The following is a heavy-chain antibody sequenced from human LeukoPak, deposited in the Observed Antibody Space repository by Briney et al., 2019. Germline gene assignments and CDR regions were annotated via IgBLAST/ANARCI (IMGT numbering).Heavy chain of an antibody. Sequence: SETLSLTCAVYGGSFSGYYWSWIRQPPGKGLEWIGEINHSGSTNYNPSLKSRVTISVDTSKNQFSLKLSSVTAADTAVYYCARGDSIYSYGNYYFDYWGQGTLVTVSS. D-gene: IGHD5-18*01. CDR2: INHSGST. CDR1: GGSFSGYY. V-gene: IGHV4-34*01. J-gene: IGHJ4*02. CDR3: ARGDSIYSYGNYYFDY.